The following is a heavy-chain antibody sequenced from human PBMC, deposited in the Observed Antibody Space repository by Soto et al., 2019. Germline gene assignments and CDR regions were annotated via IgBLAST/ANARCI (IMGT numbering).Heavy chain of an antibody. D-gene: IGHD3-22*01. CDR3: TTASYITSIIVRFDY. CDR1: GFTFSNAW. V-gene: IGHV3-15*07. CDR2: VKSKNDGGTT. J-gene: IGHJ4*01. Sequence: PGGSLRLSCAASGFTFSNAWINWVRHAPGKGLEWGGRVKSKNDGGTTDFAAPVKGRFAISRDDSKNMVYLEMNSLQTEDTAISYCTTASYITSIIVRFDYWGHRTLVTVSS.